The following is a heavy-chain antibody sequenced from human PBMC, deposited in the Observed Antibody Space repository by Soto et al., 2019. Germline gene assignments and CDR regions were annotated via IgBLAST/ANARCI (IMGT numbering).Heavy chain of an antibody. Sequence: QLQLQESGPGLVEPSETLSLTCTVSGGSISSSSYHWGWIRQPPGKGLEWIGSIHYSGNTYYNPSLKSRVSISADTSQNHVSLTLSPPTASDTSVHYFPRHARDEAHPPSSWFDPWGQGTLVTVSS. CDR3: PRHARDEAHPPSSWFDP. D-gene: IGHD6-6*01. J-gene: IGHJ5*02. CDR2: IHYSGNT. CDR1: GGSISSSSYH. V-gene: IGHV4-39*01.